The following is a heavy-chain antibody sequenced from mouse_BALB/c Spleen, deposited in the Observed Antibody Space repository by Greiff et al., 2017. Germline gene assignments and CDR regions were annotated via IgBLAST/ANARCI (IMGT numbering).Heavy chain of an antibody. D-gene: IGHD2-14*01. CDR2: INSNGGST. V-gene: IGHV5-6-3*01. J-gene: IGHJ4*01. Sequence: EVQGVESGGGLVQPGGSLKLSCAASGFTFSSYGMSWVRQTPDKRLELVATINSNGGSTYYPDSVKGRFTISRDNAKNTLYLQMSSLKSEDTAMYYCARGYDEGGAMDYWGQGTSVTVSS. CDR3: ARGYDEGGAMDY. CDR1: GFTFSSYG.